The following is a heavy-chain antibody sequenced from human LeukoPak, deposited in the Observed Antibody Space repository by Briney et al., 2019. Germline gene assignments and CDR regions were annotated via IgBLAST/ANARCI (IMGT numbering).Heavy chain of an antibody. CDR2: IKPSGGRT. CDR3: ASEGGNAACVVC. V-gene: IGHV1-46*01. D-gene: IGHD4-23*01. Sequence: ASVKVSCKASGYTFTSYYMHWVRQAPGQGLEWMAIIKPSGGRTSYAQKFQGRVTMTRDTSTSTVYMELSSLRSEDTAVYYCASEGGNAACVVCWGQGTLVTVSS. J-gene: IGHJ4*02. CDR1: GYTFTSYY.